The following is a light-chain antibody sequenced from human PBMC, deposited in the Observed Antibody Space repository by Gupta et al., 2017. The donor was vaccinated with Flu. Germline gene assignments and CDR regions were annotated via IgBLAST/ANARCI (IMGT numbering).Light chain of an antibody. CDR2: WPS. Sequence: AWYQPKPGQPPKLLIYWPSTLVSGVPDRFSGSGSGPDLTPPIISLQPAALAVYYCHQYYSTPPTFAQVTKLQLK. J-gene: IGKJ2*01. CDR3: HQYYSTPPT. V-gene: IGKV4-1*01.